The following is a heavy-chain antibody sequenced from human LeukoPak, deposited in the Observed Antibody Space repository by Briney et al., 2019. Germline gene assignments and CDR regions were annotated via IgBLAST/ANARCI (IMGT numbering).Heavy chain of an antibody. D-gene: IGHD3-3*01. CDR3: ARLREIPVFGVVTKSTSYFDY. V-gene: IGHV3-7*01. Sequence: GGSLRLSCATSGFTFTNYWMSWVRQAPGKGLELVANIKQDRSEKYYVDSVKGRFTISRDNAKNSLYLQMNSLRAEDTAVYYCARLREIPVFGVVTKSTSYFDYWGQGTLVTVSS. CDR2: IKQDRSEK. J-gene: IGHJ4*02. CDR1: GFTFTNYW.